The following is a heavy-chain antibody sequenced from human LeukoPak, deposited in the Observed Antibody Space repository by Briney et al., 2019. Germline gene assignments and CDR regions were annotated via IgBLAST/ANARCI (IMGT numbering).Heavy chain of an antibody. CDR2: IIPILGIA. Sequence: SVKVSCKASGGTLSSYAISWVRQAPGQGLEWMGRIIPILGIANYAQKFQGRVTITADKSTSTAYMELSSLRSEDTAVYYCASEGTSRGYQLLSGDWGAFDIWGQGTMVTVSS. D-gene: IGHD2-2*01. CDR3: ASEGTSRGYQLLSGDWGAFDI. CDR1: GGTLSSYA. J-gene: IGHJ3*02. V-gene: IGHV1-69*04.